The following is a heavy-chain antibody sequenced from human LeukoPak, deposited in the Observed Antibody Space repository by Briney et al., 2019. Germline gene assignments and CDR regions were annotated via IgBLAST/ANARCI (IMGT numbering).Heavy chain of an antibody. CDR1: GFTVSSNS. CDR3: ARRAGEYSHPYDY. CDR2: VYSCGNT. J-gene: IGHJ4*02. V-gene: IGHV3-53*01. Sequence: GGSLRLSCTVSGFTVSSNSMSWVRQAPAKGMERVSFVYSCGNTLYSDSVKGRFTISRDNSQNTLYLQMNSLRAEDTAVYYCARRAGEYSHPYDYWGQGTLVTVSS. D-gene: IGHD4-17*01.